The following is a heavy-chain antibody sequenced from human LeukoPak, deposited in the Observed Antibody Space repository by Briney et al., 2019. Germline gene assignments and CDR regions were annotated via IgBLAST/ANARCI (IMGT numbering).Heavy chain of an antibody. CDR2: ISSGSTI. J-gene: IGHJ4*02. D-gene: IGHD3-10*02. V-gene: IGHV3-48*03. CDR3: ARNVYNFDY. CDR1: GFTFSSYE. Sequence: PGGSLRLSCAASGFTFSSYEMNWVRQAPGKGLEWVSYISSGSTIYYADSVQGRFTISRDNAQNSLYLQMSSLRAEDTAVYYCARNVYNFDYWGQGTLVTVSS.